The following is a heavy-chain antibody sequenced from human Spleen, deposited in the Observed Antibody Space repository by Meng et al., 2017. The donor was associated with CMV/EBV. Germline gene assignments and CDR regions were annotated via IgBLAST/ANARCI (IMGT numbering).Heavy chain of an antibody. D-gene: IGHD3-3*01. CDR1: GFIFSDNY. J-gene: IGHJ5*02. Sequence: GGSLRLSCAASGFIFSDNYISWIRRAPGKGLEWLSYIDTSGGTTYYADSVKGRFTISRDNTRNSLYLQMESLRAEDTAIYYCARGLRFLSPWGQGTLVTVSS. V-gene: IGHV3-11*01. CDR2: IDTSGGTT. CDR3: ARGLRFLSP.